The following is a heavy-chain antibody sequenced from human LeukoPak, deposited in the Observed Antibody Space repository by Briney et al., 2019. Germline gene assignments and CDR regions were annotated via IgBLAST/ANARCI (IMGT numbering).Heavy chain of an antibody. CDR2: IGSGGSTI. V-gene: IGHV3-11*01. CDR3: ARDNYYDTSGYYWSS. D-gene: IGHD3-22*01. J-gene: IGHJ4*02. Sequence: GGSLRLSCEASGSTFGDYYMSWIRQAPGKGLEWVAYIGSGGSTIHYAESVKGRFTISRDNDKNSLFLQMSSLRAEYTAVYFCARDNYYDTSGYYWSSWGQGTLVTVPS. CDR1: GSTFGDYY.